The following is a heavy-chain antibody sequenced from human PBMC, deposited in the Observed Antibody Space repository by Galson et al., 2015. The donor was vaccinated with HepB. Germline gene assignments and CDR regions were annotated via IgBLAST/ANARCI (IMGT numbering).Heavy chain of an antibody. J-gene: IGHJ5*02. V-gene: IGHV1-2*02. CDR2: INPNSGGT. CDR1: GYTFTGYY. Sequence: SVKVSCKASGYTFTGYYMHWVRQAPGQGLGWMGWINPNSGGTNYAQKFQGRVTMTRDTSISTAYMELSRLRSDDTAVYYCARGICGGSCYSRNWFDPWGQGTLVTVSS. CDR3: ARGICGGSCYSRNWFDP. D-gene: IGHD2-15*01.